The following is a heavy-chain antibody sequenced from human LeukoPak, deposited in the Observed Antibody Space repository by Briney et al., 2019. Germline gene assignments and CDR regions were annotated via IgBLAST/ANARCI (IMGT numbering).Heavy chain of an antibody. CDR2: SYYTGTT. D-gene: IGHD1-26*01. J-gene: IGHJ4*02. V-gene: IGHV4-39*07. CDR3: ARVRYRGSSSHSPFDY. CDR1: GGSISSSSYY. Sequence: SETLSLTCTVSGGSISSSSYYWGWIRQPPGKGLEWIGSSYYTGTTYSNPSLKSRVTISVDTSKNQFSLKLSSVTAADTAVYYCARVRYRGSSSHSPFDYWGQGTLVTVSS.